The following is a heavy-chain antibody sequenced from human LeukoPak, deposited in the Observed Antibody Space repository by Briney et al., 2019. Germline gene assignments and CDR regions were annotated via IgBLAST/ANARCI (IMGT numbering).Heavy chain of an antibody. CDR3: ARRAFGDYGSITADY. CDR1: GYSFTSYW. D-gene: IGHD6-25*01. Sequence: GESLKISCKGSGYSFTSYWIAWVRQMPEKGLEWMGIIYPGDSDMKYSPSFQGQVTISADKSITTAYLQWTSLKASDTAMYYCARRAFGDYGSITADYWGQGTLVTVSS. CDR2: IYPGDSDM. V-gene: IGHV5-51*01. J-gene: IGHJ4*02.